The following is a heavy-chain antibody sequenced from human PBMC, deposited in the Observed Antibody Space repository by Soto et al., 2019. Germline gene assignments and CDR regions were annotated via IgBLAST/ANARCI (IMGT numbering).Heavy chain of an antibody. D-gene: IGHD2-2*01. CDR3: GRDNGDLGIVEVPAAIYS. CDR2: ISYDGSNT. Sequence: GGSLRLSCSDSDFTFSNFAMHWVRQAPGKGLEWVAVISYDGSNTYYADSVKGRFTVSRDNSKNTLYLQMSSLRAEDTAVYFCGRDNGDLGIVEVPAAIYSLGQGTLVTVSS. CDR1: DFTFSNFA. V-gene: IGHV3-30-3*01. J-gene: IGHJ4*02.